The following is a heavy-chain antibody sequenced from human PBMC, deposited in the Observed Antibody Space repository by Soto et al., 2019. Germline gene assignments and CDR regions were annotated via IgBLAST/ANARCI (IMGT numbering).Heavy chain of an antibody. D-gene: IGHD6-25*01. V-gene: IGHV3-30-3*01. Sequence: GGSLRLSCAASGFTFTSYAMHWVRQAPGKGLEWVAIISDDGSNKYNADSVKGRFTISRDNSRNTLFLQMNSLRAEDTAVYYCARDRSVSAWYYVDYWGQGTLVTVSS. CDR3: ARDRSVSAWYYVDY. J-gene: IGHJ4*02. CDR2: ISDDGSNK. CDR1: GFTFTSYA.